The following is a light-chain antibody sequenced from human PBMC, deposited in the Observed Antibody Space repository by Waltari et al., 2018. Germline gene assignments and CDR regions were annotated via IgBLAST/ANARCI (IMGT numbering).Light chain of an antibody. CDR1: QSVSRF. Sequence: EFVLSQSPGTLSLSHGERGTLSCRASQSVSRFLAWYQQKPGQAPRLLIYGASTRATGIPDRFSGSGSGTDFSLTISRLEPEDFAVYYCQKYDRLPATFGQGTKVEIK. J-gene: IGKJ1*01. V-gene: IGKV3-20*01. CDR2: GAS. CDR3: QKYDRLPAT.